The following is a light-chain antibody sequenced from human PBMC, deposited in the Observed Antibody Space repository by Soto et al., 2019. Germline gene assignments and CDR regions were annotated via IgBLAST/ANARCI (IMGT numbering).Light chain of an antibody. J-gene: IGKJ1*01. CDR3: MQALPPPQT. V-gene: IGKV2-28*01. Sequence: IVMTQSPLSLPVTPGEPASISCRSSQRLLHSNGYHSLAWYLQKPGQSPQLLIYLGSNRASGVPDRFSGSGSGTDFTLKISRVEAEDVGVYYCMQALPPPQTFGQVTKVEIK. CDR1: QRLLHSNGYHS. CDR2: LGS.